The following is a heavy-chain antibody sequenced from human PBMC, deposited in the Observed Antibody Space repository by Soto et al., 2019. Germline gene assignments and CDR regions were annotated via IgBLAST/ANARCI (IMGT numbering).Heavy chain of an antibody. CDR3: ARGEGYGPDDAFDI. V-gene: IGHV3-30-3*01. Sequence: QVQLVESGGGVVQPGRSLRLSCAASGFTFSSYAMHWVRQAPGKGLEWVAVISYDGSNKYYADSVKGRFTISRDNSKNTLYLQMNSLRAEDTAVYYCARGEGYGPDDAFDIWGQGTMVTVSS. J-gene: IGHJ3*02. CDR2: ISYDGSNK. D-gene: IGHD1-1*01. CDR1: GFTFSSYA.